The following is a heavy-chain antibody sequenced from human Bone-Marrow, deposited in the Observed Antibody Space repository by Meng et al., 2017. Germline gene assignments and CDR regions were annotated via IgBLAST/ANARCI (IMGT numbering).Heavy chain of an antibody. CDR1: GGTFSSYA. CDR3: ARGGYGDYRMSYYYYGMDV. Sequence: ASVKVSCKASGGTFSSYAISWVRQAPGQGLEWMGWISAYNGNTNYAQKLQGRVTMTTDTSTSTAYMELRSLRSDDTAVYYCARGGYGDYRMSYYYYGMDVWGQGTTVTVSS. V-gene: IGHV1-18*01. D-gene: IGHD4-17*01. J-gene: IGHJ6*02. CDR2: ISAYNGNT.